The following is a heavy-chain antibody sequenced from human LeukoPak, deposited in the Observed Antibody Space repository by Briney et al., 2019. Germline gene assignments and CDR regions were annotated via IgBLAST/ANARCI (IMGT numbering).Heavy chain of an antibody. Sequence: LETLSLTCAVYGGSFSGYYWSWIRQPPGKGLEWIGEINHSGSTNYNPSLKSRVTISVDTSKNQFSLKLSSVTAADTAVYYCARGRFLEWFSPDNWFDPWGQGTLVTVSS. CDR2: INHSGST. D-gene: IGHD3-3*01. CDR3: ARGRFLEWFSPDNWFDP. J-gene: IGHJ5*02. CDR1: GGSFSGYY. V-gene: IGHV4-34*01.